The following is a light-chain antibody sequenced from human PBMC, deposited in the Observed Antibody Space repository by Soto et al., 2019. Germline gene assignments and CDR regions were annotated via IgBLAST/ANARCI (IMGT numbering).Light chain of an antibody. CDR3: QQANSFPL. CDR1: QGISIW. V-gene: IGKV1-12*01. CDR2: AAS. J-gene: IGKJ4*01. Sequence: DIQMPQSPSSVSASVGDRVTITCRARQGISIWLAWYQQKPAKAPKLLIYAASSLQSGVPTRFSGSGSGTDCALHISSLQPEDFATYECQQANSFPLVGGGTRVEIK.